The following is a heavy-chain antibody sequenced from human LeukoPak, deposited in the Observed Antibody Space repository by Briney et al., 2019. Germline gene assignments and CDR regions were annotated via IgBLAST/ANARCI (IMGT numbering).Heavy chain of an antibody. CDR3: ARGGSGGAAAGTYY. V-gene: IGHV1-2*06. J-gene: IGHJ4*02. CDR1: GYTFAGYY. Sequence: ASVKVSCKASGYTFAGYYMHWVRQAPGQGLEWMGRINPNSGGTNYAQKFQGRVTMTRDTSISTAYMELSRLRSDDTAVYYCARGGSGGAAAGTYYWGQGTLVTVSS. CDR2: INPNSGGT. D-gene: IGHD6-13*01.